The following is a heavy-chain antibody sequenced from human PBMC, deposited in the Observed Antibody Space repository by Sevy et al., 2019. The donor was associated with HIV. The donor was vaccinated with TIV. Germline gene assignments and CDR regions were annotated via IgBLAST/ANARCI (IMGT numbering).Heavy chain of an antibody. V-gene: IGHV1-18*01. J-gene: IGHJ4*02. D-gene: IGHD6-13*01. CDR3: ARVLWRIAAAGGTFDY. CDR2: ISAYNGNT. Sequence: ASVKVSCKASGYTFTSYGIGWVRQAPGQGLEWMGWISAYNGNTNYAQKLQGRVTMTTDTSTSTAYMELRSLRSDDTAVYYCARVLWRIAAAGGTFDYWGQGTLVTVSS. CDR1: GYTFTSYG.